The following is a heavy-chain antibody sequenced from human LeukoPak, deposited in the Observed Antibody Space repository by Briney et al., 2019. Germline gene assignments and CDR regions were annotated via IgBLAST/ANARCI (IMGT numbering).Heavy chain of an antibody. D-gene: IGHD6-13*01. CDR1: GFIFSNYG. V-gene: IGHV3-30*02. CDR2: IRNDIPKDGINK. Sequence: PGGSLRLSCTTSGFIFSNYGMHWVRQAPGKGLEWVALIRNDIPKDGINKYYADSVRGRFTISGDNSKNTVYLQMNSLRVADTAMYYCAKGDSNWGQGTLVTVSS. CDR3: AKGDSN. J-gene: IGHJ4*02.